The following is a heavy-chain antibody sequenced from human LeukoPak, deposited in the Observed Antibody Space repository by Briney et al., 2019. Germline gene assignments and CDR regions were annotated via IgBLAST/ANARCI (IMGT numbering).Heavy chain of an antibody. Sequence: SETLSLTCTVSGYSISSGYYWGWIRQPPGKGLEWIGSIYYSGSTNYNPSLKSRVTISVDTSKNQFSLKLSSVTAADTAVYYCAKRATPDGYGMDVWGQGTTVTVSS. J-gene: IGHJ6*02. V-gene: IGHV4-38-2*02. D-gene: IGHD1-26*01. CDR2: IYYSGST. CDR3: AKRATPDGYGMDV. CDR1: GYSISSGYY.